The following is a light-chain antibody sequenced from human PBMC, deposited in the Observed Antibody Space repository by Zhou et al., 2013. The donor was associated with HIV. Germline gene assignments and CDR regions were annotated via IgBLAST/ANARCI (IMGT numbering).Light chain of an antibody. CDR2: DAS. CDR3: QQYYSYPPT. Sequence: IQMTQSPSSVSASVGDSVTITCRASQGISSYLAWYQQKPGKAPKFLIYDASTLQSGVPSRFSGSGSGTDFTLTISCLQSEDFATYYCQQYYSYPPTFGPGTKVGYQT. CDR1: QGISSY. J-gene: IGKJ3*01. V-gene: IGKV1-8*01.